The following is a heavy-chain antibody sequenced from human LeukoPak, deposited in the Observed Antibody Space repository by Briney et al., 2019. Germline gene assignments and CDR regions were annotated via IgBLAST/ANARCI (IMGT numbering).Heavy chain of an antibody. Sequence: GGPLRLSCAASGFTFSTAWMNWVRQAPGKGLEWVGRIKAKTDDWTTDYAAPVKGRFTISRDDSETTLYLQMNSLKTEDSAVYYCTTDQKQYCGGDCYSAWGQGTLVTVSS. CDR2: IKAKTDDWTT. V-gene: IGHV3-15*01. CDR1: GFTFSTAW. J-gene: IGHJ4*02. D-gene: IGHD2-21*02. CDR3: TTDQKQYCGGDCYSA.